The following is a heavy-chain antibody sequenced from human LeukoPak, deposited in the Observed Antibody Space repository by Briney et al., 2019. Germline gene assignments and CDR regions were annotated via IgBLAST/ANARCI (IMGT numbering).Heavy chain of an antibody. CDR2: VYYRGDT. Sequence: SETLSLTCAVSGGSISSSGYCWAWLRQPPGRGLEWIGSVYYRGDTYYNPSLKSRVTISADTSEHQFSLPLTSLTAPDTAVYYCARNSARIDTGTTPWGQGTLVTVSS. CDR3: ARNSARIDTGTTP. CDR1: GGSISSSGYC. D-gene: IGHD1-1*01. J-gene: IGHJ5*02. V-gene: IGHV4-39*07.